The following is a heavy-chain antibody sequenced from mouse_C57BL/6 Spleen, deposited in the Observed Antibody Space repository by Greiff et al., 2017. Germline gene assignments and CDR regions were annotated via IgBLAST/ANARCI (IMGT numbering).Heavy chain of an antibody. Sequence: VQLQQPGAELVMPGASVKLSCKASGYTFTSYWMHWVKQRPGQGLEWIGEIDPSDSYTNYNQKFKGKSTLTVDKSSSTAYMQLSSLTSEDSAVYYCARPYSTSGAMDYWGQGTSVTVSS. D-gene: IGHD2-5*01. CDR3: ARPYSTSGAMDY. CDR1: GYTFTSYW. V-gene: IGHV1-69*01. J-gene: IGHJ4*01. CDR2: IDPSDSYT.